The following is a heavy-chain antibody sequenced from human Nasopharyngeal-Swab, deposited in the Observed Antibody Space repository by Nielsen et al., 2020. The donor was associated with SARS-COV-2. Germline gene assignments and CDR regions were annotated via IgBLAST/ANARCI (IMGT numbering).Heavy chain of an antibody. CDR1: GFIFSNYA. CDR2: LSGSGEST. V-gene: IGHV3-23*01. D-gene: IGHD3-10*01. CDR3: AKVYQVLGDHPNYYYAMNV. Sequence: GGSLRLSCAASGFIFSNYAMTWVRQAPGKGMEWVSTLSGSGESTNYADSVKGRFTIPRDNSKDTVYLQANSLRVADTAVYFCAKVYQVLGDHPNYYYAMNVWGQGTTVIVSS. J-gene: IGHJ6*02.